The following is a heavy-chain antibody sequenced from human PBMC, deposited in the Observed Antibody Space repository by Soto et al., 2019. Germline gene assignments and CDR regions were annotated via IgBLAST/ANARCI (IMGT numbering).Heavy chain of an antibody. CDR3: ARCPGEKCARNTIFGVVGEGFDY. Sequence: EVQLLESGGGLVQPGGSLRLPCAASGFTFNNFAMSWVRQAPGKGLEWVSSISDGGGSTYYGDSVKGRFTISRDNSKNTLYLQMNSLRAEDTAVYYCARCPGEKCARNTIFGVVGEGFDYWGQGTLVTVSS. D-gene: IGHD3-3*01. CDR2: ISDGGGST. CDR1: GFTFNNFA. J-gene: IGHJ4*02. V-gene: IGHV3-23*01.